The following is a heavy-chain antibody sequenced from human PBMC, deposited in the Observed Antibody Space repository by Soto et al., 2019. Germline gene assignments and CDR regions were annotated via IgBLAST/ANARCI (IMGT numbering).Heavy chain of an antibody. D-gene: IGHD3-10*01. CDR2: ISYDGSNK. CDR1: GFTFSSYG. J-gene: IGHJ6*02. V-gene: IGHV3-30*03. CDR3: ASEMVRVVIISGYYHGMDV. Sequence: QVQLVESGGGVVQPGRSLRLSCAASGFTFSSYGMHWVRQAPGKGLEWVAVISYDGSNKYYADSVKGRFTISRDNSKNKMYLQMNSMRAGDTAVYYCASEMVRVVIISGYYHGMDVWGQGTTVTVSS.